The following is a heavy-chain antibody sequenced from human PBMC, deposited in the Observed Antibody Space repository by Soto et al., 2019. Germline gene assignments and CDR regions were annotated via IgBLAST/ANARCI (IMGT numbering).Heavy chain of an antibody. V-gene: IGHV3-11*06. CDR1: GFTFSDYY. Sequence: GGSLRLSCAASGFTFSDYYMSWIRQAPGKGLEWVSYISSSSSYTNYADSVKGRFTISRDNAKNSLYLQMNSLRAEDTAVYYCAGTRLKGAGTYRFDYWGQGTLVTVSS. CDR2: ISSSSSYT. D-gene: IGHD1-7*01. CDR3: AGTRLKGAGTYRFDY. J-gene: IGHJ4*02.